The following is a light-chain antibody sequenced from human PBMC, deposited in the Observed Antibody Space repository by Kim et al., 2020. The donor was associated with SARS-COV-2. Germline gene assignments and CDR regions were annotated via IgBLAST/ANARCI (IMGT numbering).Light chain of an antibody. Sequence: QSALTQPASVSGSPGQSITISCTGTSSDIGGYNYVSWYRQEPGKAPKLIIYDVYKRPSGVSDRLSGSKSGTTASLTISGLQAEDEADYFCSSYKNDRSWVFGGGTQLTVL. J-gene: IGLJ3*02. CDR1: SSDIGGYNY. CDR2: DVY. V-gene: IGLV2-14*01. CDR3: SSYKNDRSWV.